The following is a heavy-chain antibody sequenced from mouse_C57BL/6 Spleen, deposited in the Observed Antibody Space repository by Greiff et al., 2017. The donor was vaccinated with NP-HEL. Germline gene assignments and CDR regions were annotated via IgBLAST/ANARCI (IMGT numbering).Heavy chain of an antibody. CDR2: MTPFAVVP. Sequence: VKLQQSGTELVKPGASVKLSCQASGYTFTSYWMHWVKQRPGQGLEWIGDMTPFAVVPHYPAKFKRPATLTVDKSSSTAYMQLSSLTSEDSAVYYCAIYDGYYGSAMDYWGQGTSVTVSS. J-gene: IGHJ4*01. CDR1: GYTFTSYW. V-gene: IGHV1-53*01. CDR3: AIYDGYYGSAMDY. D-gene: IGHD2-3*01.